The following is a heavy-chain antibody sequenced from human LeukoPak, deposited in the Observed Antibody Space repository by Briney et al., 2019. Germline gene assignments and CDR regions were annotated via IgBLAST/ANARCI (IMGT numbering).Heavy chain of an antibody. V-gene: IGHV4-39*07. Sequence: SETLSLTCTVSGGSISSSSYYWGWIRQPPGKGLEWIGSIYYSGSTYYNPSLKSRVTISVDTSKNQFSLKLSSVTAADTAVYYCARRGGGKWFDPWGQGTLVNVSS. CDR3: ARRGGGKWFDP. D-gene: IGHD2-15*01. J-gene: IGHJ5*02. CDR2: IYYSGST. CDR1: GGSISSSSYY.